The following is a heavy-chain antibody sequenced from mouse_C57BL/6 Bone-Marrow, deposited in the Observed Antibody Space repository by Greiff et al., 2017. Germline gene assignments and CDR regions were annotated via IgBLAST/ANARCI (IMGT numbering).Heavy chain of an antibody. Sequence: VQLKESGAELARPGASVKLSCKASGYTFTSYGISWVKQRTGQGLEWIGEIYPRSGNTYYNEKFKGKATLTADKSSSTAYMELRSLTSEDSAVYFCAGVAPYYAMDYWGQGTSVTVSS. J-gene: IGHJ4*01. CDR2: IYPRSGNT. D-gene: IGHD1-1*02. V-gene: IGHV1-81*01. CDR1: GYTFTSYG. CDR3: AGVAPYYAMDY.